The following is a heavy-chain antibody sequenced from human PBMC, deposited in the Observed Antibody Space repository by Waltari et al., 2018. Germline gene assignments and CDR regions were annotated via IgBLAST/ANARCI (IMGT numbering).Heavy chain of an antibody. J-gene: IGHJ4*02. CDR1: GYTLTELS. D-gene: IGHD3-22*01. V-gene: IGHV1-24*01. CDR2: FDPEDGET. Sequence: QVQLVQSGAEVKKPAAEVKVSCMVVGYTLTELSMQWLRQAPGKGLVWMGGFDPEDGETIYAQKYQGRVNMTEDTSTDTAYMELSSLRSEDTAVYYWAASYYYDSSGYFDYWGQGTLVTVSS. CDR3: AASYYYDSSGYFDY.